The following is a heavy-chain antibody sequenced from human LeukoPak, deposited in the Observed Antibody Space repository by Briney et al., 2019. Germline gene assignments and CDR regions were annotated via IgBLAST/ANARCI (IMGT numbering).Heavy chain of an antibody. Sequence: GGSLRLSCSASGFTFSGYAMHWVRQAPGKGLECVSAISSNGGSTYYADSVKGRFTISRDNSKNTLYLQMSSLRAEDTAVYYCVKDLLVGTTGYWGQGTLVTVSS. J-gene: IGHJ4*02. D-gene: IGHD1-1*01. CDR1: GFTFSGYA. CDR2: ISSNGGST. V-gene: IGHV3-64D*06. CDR3: VKDLLVGTTGY.